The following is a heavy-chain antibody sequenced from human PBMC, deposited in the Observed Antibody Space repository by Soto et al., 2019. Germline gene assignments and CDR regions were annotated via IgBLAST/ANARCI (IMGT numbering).Heavy chain of an antibody. D-gene: IGHD1-26*01. CDR3: ARWRTRELYFDY. CDR2: TYYRSKWYN. Sequence: PFQTHSLKCTISADGMSRNSAASHCIMQTPSRPLELLGRTYYRSKWYNVYAVSVKSRITINPDTSKNQFSLQLNSVTPEDTAVYYCARWRTRELYFDYWGQGTLVTVSS. J-gene: IGHJ4*02. CDR1: ADGMSRNSAA. V-gene: IGHV6-1*01.